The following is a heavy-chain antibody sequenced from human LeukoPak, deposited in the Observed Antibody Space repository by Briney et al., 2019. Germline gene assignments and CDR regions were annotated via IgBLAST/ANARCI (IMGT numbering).Heavy chain of an antibody. CDR2: ATADGRTE. CDR3: AKIGQWEFMGYFYHYYYMDV. CDR1: GFTFNEFA. V-gene: IGHV3-43*02. J-gene: IGHJ6*03. Sequence: GGSVRLSCAASGFTFNEFAMHWVRQSPGKGLEWVALATADGRTEYYADSVRGRFTISRDNSKESLFLQMTSLRPEDTALYYCAKIGQWEFMGYFYHYYYMDVWGKGITVTVSS. D-gene: IGHD1-26*01.